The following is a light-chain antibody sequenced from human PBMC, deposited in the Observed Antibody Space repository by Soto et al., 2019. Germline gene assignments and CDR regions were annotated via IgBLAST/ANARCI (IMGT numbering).Light chain of an antibody. CDR3: QQTNTFPID. J-gene: IGKJ5*01. Sequence: DIHMTQSPSTLSASVVDRVTITCPASQSIGRFLAWYQHQPGKAPKLLIYDASTLESGVPSRFSGTGSGTDFTLTISSLQPEDFATYYCQQTNTFPIDFGQGTRLEIK. CDR2: DAS. V-gene: IGKV1-5*01. CDR1: QSIGRF.